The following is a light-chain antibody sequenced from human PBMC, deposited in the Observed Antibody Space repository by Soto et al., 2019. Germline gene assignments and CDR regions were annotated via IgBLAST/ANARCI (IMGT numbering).Light chain of an antibody. J-gene: IGKJ1*01. CDR2: AAS. CDR1: QSVSSNY. Sequence: EIVLTQSPGTLSLSPGEQATLSCRASQSVSSNYLAWYKQKPGQAPRLLIYAASSRITGIPDRFSGNGSRTDLPLTNGRLEPEDCGVDCLLQCGSWPRTFGQGTQVEIK. CDR3: LQCGSWPRT. V-gene: IGKV3-20*01.